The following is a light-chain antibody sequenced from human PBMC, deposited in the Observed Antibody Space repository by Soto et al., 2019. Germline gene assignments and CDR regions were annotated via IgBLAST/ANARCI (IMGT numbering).Light chain of an antibody. V-gene: IGKV1-39*01. CDR3: QQSYSTTIT. Sequence: DIQMTQSPSSLSGSVGDRVTITCRASQSISSYLNWYQQKPGKDPKLLIYAASSLQSGVPSRFSGIVSGTDFNLTISSLQTEDCATYEGQQSYSTTITFGQWTRLEIK. J-gene: IGKJ5*01. CDR2: AAS. CDR1: QSISSY.